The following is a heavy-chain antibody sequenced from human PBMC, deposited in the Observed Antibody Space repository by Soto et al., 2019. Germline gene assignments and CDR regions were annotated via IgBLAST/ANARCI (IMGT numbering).Heavy chain of an antibody. CDR3: ARGLNGYLYYFDY. D-gene: IGHD5-18*01. J-gene: IGHJ4*02. Sequence: QVPLVQSGAEVKKPGASVKVSCKASGYTFTSYAMHWVRQAPGQRLEWMGWINAGNGNTKYSQKFQGRVTITRDTSASTAYMELSSLRSEDTAVYYCARGLNGYLYYFDYWGQGTLVTVSS. CDR1: GYTFTSYA. CDR2: INAGNGNT. V-gene: IGHV1-3*01.